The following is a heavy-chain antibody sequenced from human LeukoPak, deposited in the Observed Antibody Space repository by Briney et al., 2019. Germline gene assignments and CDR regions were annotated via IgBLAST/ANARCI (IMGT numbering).Heavy chain of an antibody. CDR2: ISQSGST. CDR3: ARHSSMTTVTIRP. CDR1: GGSISSSSYY. V-gene: IGHV4-39*01. Sequence: SETLSLTCTVSGGSISSSSYYWGWIRQPPGKGLERIGSISQSGSTYYNPSLNSRATISADSSKNQFSLKLNSVTAADTAVYFCARHSSMTTVTIRPWGQGTLVTVSS. J-gene: IGHJ5*02. D-gene: IGHD4-11*01.